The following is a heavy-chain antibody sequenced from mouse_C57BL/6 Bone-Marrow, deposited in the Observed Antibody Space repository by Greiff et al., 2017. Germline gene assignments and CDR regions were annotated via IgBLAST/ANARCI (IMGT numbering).Heavy chain of an antibody. J-gene: IGHJ3*01. CDR3: ARREGWCAY. Sequence: EVLLVESGGDLVKPGGSLKLPCAASGFTFISHGMSWVRQTPDKRLEWVATISSGGSYTYYPDSVKGRYTISRDNAKNTLYLQVSSVKSEDTAMYYCARREGWCAYWGQGTLVTVSA. V-gene: IGHV5-6*01. CDR1: GFTFISHG. CDR2: ISSGGSYT.